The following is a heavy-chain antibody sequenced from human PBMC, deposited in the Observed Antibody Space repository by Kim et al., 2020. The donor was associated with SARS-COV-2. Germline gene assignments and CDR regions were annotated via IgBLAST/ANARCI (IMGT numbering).Heavy chain of an antibody. CDR1: GGSISSGSYY. D-gene: IGHD2-2*03. CDR2: LYSGGGT. Sequence: SETLSLTCTVSGGSISSGSYYWSWVRQPAGQRLEWIGRLYSGGGTFYNPSLKGRVTISVDTSKNQFSLKLSSVAAADTAVYYCARSAWIAGTEIGMDVWGQGTTVTISS. V-gene: IGHV4-61*02. CDR3: ARSAWIAGTEIGMDV. J-gene: IGHJ6*02.